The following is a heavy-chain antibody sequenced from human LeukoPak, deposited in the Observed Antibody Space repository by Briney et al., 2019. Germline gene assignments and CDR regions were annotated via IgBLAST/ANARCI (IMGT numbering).Heavy chain of an antibody. J-gene: IGHJ5*02. V-gene: IGHV4-34*01. Sequence: SETLCLTCAVYGGSFSGYYWSWIRQPPGKGLEWIGEINHSGSTNYNPSLKSRVTISVDTSKNQFSLKLSSVTAADTAVYYCARRITMIVVVLYNWFDPWGQGTLVTVSS. CDR1: GGSFSGYY. CDR3: ARRITMIVVVLYNWFDP. D-gene: IGHD3-22*01. CDR2: INHSGST.